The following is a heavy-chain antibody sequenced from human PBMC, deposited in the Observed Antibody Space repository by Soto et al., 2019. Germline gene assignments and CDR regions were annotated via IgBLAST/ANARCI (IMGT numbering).Heavy chain of an antibody. Sequence: EVQLLESGGGLVQPGGSLRLSCAASGFTFSSYAMSWVRQAPGKGLEWVSAISGSGGSTYYADSVKGRFTISRDNSKNTLDRQMNSLRAEDTAVYYCAKTPAGYSYGLHFDYWGQGTLVTVSS. CDR3: AKTPAGYSYGLHFDY. D-gene: IGHD5-18*01. J-gene: IGHJ4*02. V-gene: IGHV3-23*01. CDR1: GFTFSSYA. CDR2: ISGSGGST.